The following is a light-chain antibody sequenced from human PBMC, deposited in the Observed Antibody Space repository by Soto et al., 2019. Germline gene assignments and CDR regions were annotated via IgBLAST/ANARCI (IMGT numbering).Light chain of an antibody. CDR1: QSISSY. V-gene: IGKV1-39*01. J-gene: IGKJ5*01. CDR2: AAS. Sequence: DIQMTQPPYSLSASVGDRVTITCRASQSISSYLNWYQQKPGKAPKRLIYAASSLQSGVPSRFSGSGSGTDFTLTISSRQPEDFATYYCQQSYSTPITFGQGTRLEIK. CDR3: QQSYSTPIT.